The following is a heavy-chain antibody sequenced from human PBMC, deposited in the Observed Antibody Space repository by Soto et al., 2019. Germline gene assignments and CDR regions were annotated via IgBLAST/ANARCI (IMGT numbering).Heavy chain of an antibody. D-gene: IGHD1-26*01. CDR2: IYYSGST. V-gene: IGHV4-31*03. CDR3: ARDTSVSSLDYSGSYGYFDL. J-gene: IGHJ2*01. Sequence: PSETLSLTCTVSGGSISSGGYYWSWIRQHPGKGLEWIGYIYYSGSTYYNPSLKSRVTISVDTSKNQFSLKLSSVTAADTAVYYCARDTSVSSLDYSGSYGYFDLWGRGTLVTFSS. CDR1: GGSISSGGYY.